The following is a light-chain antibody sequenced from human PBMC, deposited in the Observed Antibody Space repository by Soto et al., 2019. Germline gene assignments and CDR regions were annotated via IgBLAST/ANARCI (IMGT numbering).Light chain of an antibody. CDR2: AAS. Sequence: DIQMTQSPSSVSASVGDSVIISCRASQRIGAYLNWYQQKPGKPPKLLIYAASNLQSGVPSRFSGSGSGTDFTLTIRSLQPEDFATYYCQQSYTSPWTFGQGTKVDIK. CDR3: QQSYTSPWT. V-gene: IGKV1-39*01. CDR1: QRIGAY. J-gene: IGKJ1*01.